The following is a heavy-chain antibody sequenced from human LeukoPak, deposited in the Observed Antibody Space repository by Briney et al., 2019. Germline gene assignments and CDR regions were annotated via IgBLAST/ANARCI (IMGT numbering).Heavy chain of an antibody. Sequence: GGSLRLSCAASGFTFSNAWMSWVRQAPGKGLEWVGRIKSKSDGGTTDYSAPVKGRFTISRDDSQNTLFLLINSLKTEHTAMYYCTTDYGGDSFEYWGQGTLVTVSS. V-gene: IGHV3-15*01. J-gene: IGHJ4*02. CDR2: IKSKSDGGTT. CDR3: TTDYGGDSFEY. CDR1: GFTFSNAW. D-gene: IGHD4-23*01.